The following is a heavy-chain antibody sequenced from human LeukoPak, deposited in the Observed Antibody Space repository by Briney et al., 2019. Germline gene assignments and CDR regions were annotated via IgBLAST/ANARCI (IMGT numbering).Heavy chain of an antibody. V-gene: IGHV3-30*04. CDR3: AREGDSSSSVGAFDI. J-gene: IGHJ3*02. Sequence: GGSLRLSCAASGFTFRTYAMHWVRQAPGKGLEWVAVFNCDGSDNYYADSVKGRFTISRDNSKNTLYLQMNSLRAEDTAVYYCAREGDSSSSVGAFDIWGQGTMVTVSS. CDR2: FNCDGSDN. D-gene: IGHD6-6*01. CDR1: GFTFRTYA.